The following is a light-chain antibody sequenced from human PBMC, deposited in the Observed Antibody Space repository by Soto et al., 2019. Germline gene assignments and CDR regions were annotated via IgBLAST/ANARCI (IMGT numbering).Light chain of an antibody. J-gene: IGKJ5*01. CDR3: QQYNPWPIT. V-gene: IGKV3-15*01. CDR2: RVS. Sequence: EVVMTQSPATLSVSPGEGATLSCRASQSVGSLVAWYQQKPGQAPRLLIYRVSTRALDTPARFAGSGAGTELTLTISTLQSEDFAVYFCQQYNPWPITFGQGTRMEIK. CDR1: QSVGSL.